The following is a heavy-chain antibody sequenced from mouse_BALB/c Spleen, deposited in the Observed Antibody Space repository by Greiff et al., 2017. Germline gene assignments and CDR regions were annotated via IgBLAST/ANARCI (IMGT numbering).Heavy chain of an antibody. CDR1: GFSLSRYS. CDR2: IWGGGST. D-gene: IGHD1-1*01. V-gene: IGHV2-6-4*01. CDR3: ARGIYYYGSSYRMDY. J-gene: IGHJ4*01. Sequence: QVQLQQSGPGLVAPSQSLSITCTVSGFSLSRYSVHWVRQPPGKGLEWLGLIWGGGSTDYNSAHKSRLSISNDNSKTQVFLKMNSLHTDDTAMYYCARGIYYYGSSYRMDYWGQGTSVTVSS.